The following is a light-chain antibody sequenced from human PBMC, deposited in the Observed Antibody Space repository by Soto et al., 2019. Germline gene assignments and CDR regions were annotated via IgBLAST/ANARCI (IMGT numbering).Light chain of an antibody. Sequence: QSVLTQPASVSGSPGQSITISCTGTSSDVGGYNYVSWYQQHPGKAPKLMIYEVSNRPSGVSNRFSGSKSGNTASLTTSGLQAEDEADYYCSSYTSSSTLPFGTGTKVTVL. J-gene: IGLJ1*01. CDR1: SSDVGGYNY. V-gene: IGLV2-14*01. CDR3: SSYTSSSTLP. CDR2: EVS.